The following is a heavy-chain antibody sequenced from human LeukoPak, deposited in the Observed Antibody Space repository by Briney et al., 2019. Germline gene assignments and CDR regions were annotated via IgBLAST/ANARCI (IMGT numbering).Heavy chain of an antibody. CDR2: IDAHSGGT. CDR3: ARASSTY. Sequence: RAAVKVSCKTSGYTFTNYYVHWVRQAPGQGLEWMGWIDAHSGGTNFAQKFKGRVTGTSDTSISTVYMELDRLQSDDTAIYYCARASSTYWGQGTQVTVSP. J-gene: IGHJ4*02. CDR1: GYTFTNYY. V-gene: IGHV1-2*02.